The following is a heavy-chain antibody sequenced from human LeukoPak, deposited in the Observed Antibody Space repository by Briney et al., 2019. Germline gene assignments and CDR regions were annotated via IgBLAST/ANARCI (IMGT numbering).Heavy chain of an antibody. Sequence: PSETLSLTCTASGGSISSYYWSWIRQPPGKGLEWIGYIYYSGSTNYNPSLKSRVTISVDTSKNQFSLKLSSVTAADTAVYYCARDLAYSSGWFRSPGHWHFDLWGRGTLVTVSS. CDR3: ARDLAYSSGWFRSPGHWHFDL. V-gene: IGHV4-59*01. J-gene: IGHJ2*01. D-gene: IGHD6-19*01. CDR2: IYYSGST. CDR1: GGSISSYY.